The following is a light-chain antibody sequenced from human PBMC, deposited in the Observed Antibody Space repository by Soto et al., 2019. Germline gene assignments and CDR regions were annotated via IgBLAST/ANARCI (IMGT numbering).Light chain of an antibody. CDR3: CSYAGSYTL. CDR1: NNDVGGHNY. V-gene: IGLV2-11*01. Sequence: QSVLTQPRSVSGSPGQSVTLSCTGTNNDVGGHNYVSWFRQHPGKAPKLMISDVSKRPSGVPDRFSGSKSGNTASLTISGLQAEDEADYYCCSYAGSYTLFGGGTKVTVL. CDR2: DVS. J-gene: IGLJ2*01.